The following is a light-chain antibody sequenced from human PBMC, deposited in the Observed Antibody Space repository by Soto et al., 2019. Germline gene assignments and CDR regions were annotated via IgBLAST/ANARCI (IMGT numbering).Light chain of an antibody. CDR3: QQYNSYPWT. J-gene: IGKJ1*01. CDR1: QSISSW. V-gene: IGKV1-5*01. CDR2: DVS. Sequence: DIQMTQSPSTVSXXXXXXXXXXXXASQSISSWLAWYQQKPGKAPKLLIYDVSSLESGVPSRFSGSGSGTEFTLAISSLQPDDFATYYCQQYNSYPWTFGQGTKVDIK.